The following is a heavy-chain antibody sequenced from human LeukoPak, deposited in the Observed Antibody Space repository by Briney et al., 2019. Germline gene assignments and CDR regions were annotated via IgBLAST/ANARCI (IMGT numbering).Heavy chain of an antibody. J-gene: IGHJ5*02. Sequence: ASVNVSCKASGYTFTSYDINWVRQTTGQGLEWIGWMNPKSGNTAYAQKFQGRGAMTRNTAKSTAYMELDSLRSEDTGVYYCARGRIPRDSRGWYGTPGNWFDPWGQGTLVTVSS. CDR2: MNPKSGNT. D-gene: IGHD6-19*01. CDR3: ARGRIPRDSRGWYGTPGNWFDP. CDR1: GYTFTSYD. V-gene: IGHV1-8*01.